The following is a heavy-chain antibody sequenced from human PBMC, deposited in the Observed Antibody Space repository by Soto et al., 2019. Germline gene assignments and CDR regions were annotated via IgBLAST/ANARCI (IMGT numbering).Heavy chain of an antibody. CDR3: ARGGGNYYMDV. CDR2: INHSGST. Sequence: TLSLTCAVYGGSFSGYYSSWIRQPPGKGLEWIGEINHSGSTNYNPSLKSRVTISVDTSKSQFSLKLSSVTAADTAVYHCARGGGNYYMDVWGKGTTVTVSS. J-gene: IGHJ6*03. CDR1: GGSFSGYY. D-gene: IGHD3-16*01. V-gene: IGHV4-34*01.